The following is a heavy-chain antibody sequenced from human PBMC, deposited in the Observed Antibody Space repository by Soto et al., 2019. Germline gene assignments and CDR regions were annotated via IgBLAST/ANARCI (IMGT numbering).Heavy chain of an antibody. CDR3: SRHDYGDYVFDY. CDR2: IYYSGNT. Sequence: SETLSLTCTVSGGSISSSSYFWGWIRQPPGKGLEWIGSIYYSGNTHCNPSLKSRVTISVDTSKNQFSLKLSSVTAADTAVYYCSRHDYGDYVFDYWGQGTLVTVSS. V-gene: IGHV4-39*01. D-gene: IGHD4-17*01. J-gene: IGHJ4*02. CDR1: GGSISSSSYF.